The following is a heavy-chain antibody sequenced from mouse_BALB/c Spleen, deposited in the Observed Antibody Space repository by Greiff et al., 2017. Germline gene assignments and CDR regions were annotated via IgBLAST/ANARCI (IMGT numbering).Heavy chain of an antibody. V-gene: IGHV14-3*02. J-gene: IGHJ3*01. CDR2: IDPANGNT. CDR3: ARGIPFAY. Sequence: VHVKQSGAELVKPGASVKLSCTASGFNIKDTYMHWVKQRPEQGLEWIGRIDPANGNTKYDPKFQGKATITADTSSNTAYLQLSSLTSEDTAVYYRARGIPFAYWGQGTLVTVSA. CDR1: GFNIKDTY.